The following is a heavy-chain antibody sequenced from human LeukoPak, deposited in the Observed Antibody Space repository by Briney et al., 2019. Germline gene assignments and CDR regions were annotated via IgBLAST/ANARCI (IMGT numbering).Heavy chain of an antibody. Sequence: SETLSLTCTVSGGSISSSSYYWDWIRQSPGKGLEWIGSIYSGGSTYYTPSLKSRVTISVDTPKNQFSLKLSSVTAADTAIYFCARHSRSGSGGYENAFDIWGQGTMVTVSS. J-gene: IGHJ3*02. CDR1: GGSISSSSYY. D-gene: IGHD5-12*01. V-gene: IGHV4-39*01. CDR2: IYSGGST. CDR3: ARHSRSGSGGYENAFDI.